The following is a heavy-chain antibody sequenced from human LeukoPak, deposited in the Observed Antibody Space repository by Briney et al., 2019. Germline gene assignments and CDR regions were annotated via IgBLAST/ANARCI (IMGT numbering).Heavy chain of an antibody. J-gene: IGHJ6*02. Sequence: GGSLRLSCAASGFTFNYAWMSWVRQVPGKGLEWVGQTVSEIDGGTTDYAAPVKGRFTISRDDSKSTLYLQMNSLKIEDTAVYYCTTDEDWNYARKDVWGQGATVIVPS. CDR3: TTDEDWNYARKDV. CDR2: TVSEIDGGTT. CDR1: GFTFNYAW. D-gene: IGHD1-7*01. V-gene: IGHV3-15*04.